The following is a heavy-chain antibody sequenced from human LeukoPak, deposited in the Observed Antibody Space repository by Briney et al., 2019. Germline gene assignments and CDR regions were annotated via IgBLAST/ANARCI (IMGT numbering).Heavy chain of an antibody. CDR2: INHSGST. V-gene: IGHV4-34*01. D-gene: IGHD6-6*01. Sequence: SETLSLTCAVYGGSFSGYYWSWIRQPPGKGLEWIGEINHSGSTNYNPSLKSRVTISVDTSKNQFSLKLSSVTAADTAVYYCARAMSIAARLQSIFDYWGQGTLVTVSS. CDR3: ARAMSIAARLQSIFDY. CDR1: GGSFSGYY. J-gene: IGHJ4*02.